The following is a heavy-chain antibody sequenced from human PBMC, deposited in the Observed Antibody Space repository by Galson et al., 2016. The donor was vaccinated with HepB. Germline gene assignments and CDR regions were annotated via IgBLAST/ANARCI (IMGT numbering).Heavy chain of an antibody. CDR3: ARQNLYYVGWFDP. CDR2: VYDSGSP. Sequence: SETLSLTCSVSGGSIGSHYWSWNRQPPGKGLEWIGFVYDSGSPKYNPSLKSRDPISVDTSKHQLSLRLTSVTAADTAVYYCARQNLYYVGWFDPWGQGTLVTVSS. J-gene: IGHJ5*02. V-gene: IGHV4-59*11. D-gene: IGHD2-8*01. CDR1: GGSIGSHY.